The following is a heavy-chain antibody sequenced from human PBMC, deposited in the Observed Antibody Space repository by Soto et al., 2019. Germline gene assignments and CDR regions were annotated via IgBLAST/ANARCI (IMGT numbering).Heavy chain of an antibody. Sequence: SETLSLTCSVSGGSISSYYWSLIRQPPGKGLEWIGYIYYSGSTNYNPSLKSRVTISVDTSKNQFSLKLSSVTAADTAVYYCGRPAEQQPLAFDIWGQGTMVTVSS. CDR2: IYYSGST. CDR3: GRPAEQQPLAFDI. J-gene: IGHJ3*02. D-gene: IGHD6-13*01. V-gene: IGHV4-59*08. CDR1: GGSISSYY.